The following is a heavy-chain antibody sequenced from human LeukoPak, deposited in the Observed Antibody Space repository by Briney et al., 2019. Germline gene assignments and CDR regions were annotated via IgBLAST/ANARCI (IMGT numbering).Heavy chain of an antibody. D-gene: IGHD2-15*01. Sequence: PSETLSLTCTVSGGSISSNFWTWIRQPPGKGLEWIGYIYYSGSTNYNPSLKSRVTISVDTAKNQFSLKLSSVTAADTAVYYCARFEGSAGMDVWGQGTTVTVSS. CDR3: ARFEGSAGMDV. V-gene: IGHV4-59*01. CDR1: GGSISSNF. CDR2: IYYSGST. J-gene: IGHJ6*02.